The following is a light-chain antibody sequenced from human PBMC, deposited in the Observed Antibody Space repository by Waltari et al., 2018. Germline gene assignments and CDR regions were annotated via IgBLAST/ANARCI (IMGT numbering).Light chain of an antibody. CDR3: MQAVQTPWT. Sequence: DIVMTQSPLSLPVTPGEPASISCRSSQSLMHSNGFNYLDWYLQKPGQSPPLLIYLGSNRASGVPDRFSGSGSGTDFTLKISRVEAEDVGVYYCMQAVQTPWTFGQGTKVEIK. CDR1: QSLMHSNGFNY. V-gene: IGKV2-28*01. CDR2: LGS. J-gene: IGKJ1*01.